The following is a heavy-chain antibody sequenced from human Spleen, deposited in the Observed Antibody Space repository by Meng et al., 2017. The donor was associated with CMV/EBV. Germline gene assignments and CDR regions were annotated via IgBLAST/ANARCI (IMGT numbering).Heavy chain of an antibody. Sequence: CADAGFTVNKHSMSWGREAPGKGLEWVATMAGDGHSVLVAASVKGRFTTSRDNSRNTLYLQMNSLRVEDTAVYYCAKDGGFNGWGFDYWGQGALVTVSS. V-gene: IGHV3-23*03. J-gene: IGHJ4*02. CDR3: AKDGGFNGWGFDY. D-gene: IGHD5-12*01. CDR2: MAGDGHSV. CDR1: GFTVNKHS.